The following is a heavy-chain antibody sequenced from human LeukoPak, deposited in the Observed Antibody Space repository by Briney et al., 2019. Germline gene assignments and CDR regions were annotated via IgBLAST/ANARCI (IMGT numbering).Heavy chain of an antibody. D-gene: IGHD2-2*01. Sequence: ASVKVSCTASGYTFTSYYMHWVRQAPGQGLEWMGIINPSGGSTSYAQKFQGRVTMTRDTSTSTVYMELSSLRSEDTAVYYCARDTSPKGVVVVPAARYGMDVWGQGTTVTVSS. V-gene: IGHV1-46*01. CDR2: INPSGGST. CDR1: GYTFTSYY. CDR3: ARDTSPKGVVVVPAARYGMDV. J-gene: IGHJ6*02.